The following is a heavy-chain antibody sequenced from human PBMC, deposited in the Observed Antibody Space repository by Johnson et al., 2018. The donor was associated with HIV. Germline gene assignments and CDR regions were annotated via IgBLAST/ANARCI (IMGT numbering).Heavy chain of an antibody. J-gene: IGHJ3*02. D-gene: IGHD2-15*01. CDR1: GFTFSSYA. CDR2: INWNGGST. CDR3: VRDLPYCSGGFCQTDGFDI. Sequence: VQLLESGGGVVQPGRSLRLSCAASGFTFSSYAMHWVRQAPGKGLEWVSGINWNGGSTGYADSVKGRFTISRDNTKNSLYLQMNSLRVEDTAVYYCVRDLPYCSGGFCQTDGFDIWGQGTMVTASS. V-gene: IGHV3-20*04.